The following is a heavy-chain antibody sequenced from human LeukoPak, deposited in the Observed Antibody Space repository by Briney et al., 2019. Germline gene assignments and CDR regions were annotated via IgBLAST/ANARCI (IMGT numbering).Heavy chain of an antibody. CDR2: IHHTGDT. CDR3: ARSQGMSHLRTAFDV. D-gene: IGHD6-13*01. CDR1: DFSILTGHY. J-gene: IGHJ3*01. Sequence: SETLSLTCIVSDFSILTGHYWGWIRQPPGRGLEWIGSIHHTGDTHYTSSLKSRAAISVDTSRNHFSLKLRFVTAADAAVYFCARSQGMSHLRTAFDVWGQGTSVAVSS. V-gene: IGHV4-38-2*02.